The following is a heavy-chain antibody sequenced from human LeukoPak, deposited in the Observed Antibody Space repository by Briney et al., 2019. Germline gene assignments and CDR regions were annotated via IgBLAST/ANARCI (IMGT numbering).Heavy chain of an antibody. CDR1: GFTFDDYA. J-gene: IGHJ3*02. D-gene: IGHD3-9*01. V-gene: IGHV3-9*01. CDR2: ITWNSGTI. CDR3: AKVMYYDILTGYYNTAFDI. Sequence: PGGSLRLSCAASGFTFDDYAMHWVRQAPGKGLEWVSGITWNSGTIGYADSVKGRFTISRDNAKNSLYLQMNSLRAEDTAVYYCAKVMYYDILTGYYNTAFDIWGQGTMVTVSS.